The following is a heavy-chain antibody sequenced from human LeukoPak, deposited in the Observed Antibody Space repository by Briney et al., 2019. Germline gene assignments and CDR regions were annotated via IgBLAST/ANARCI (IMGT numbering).Heavy chain of an antibody. D-gene: IGHD2-2*01. V-gene: IGHV1-69*05. J-gene: IGHJ6*03. CDR3: ARSLGYCTGTSCYYMDV. Sequence: SVKVSCKASGGTFSSYAISWVRQAPGQGLEWMGGIIPIFGTANYAQKFQGRVTITTDESTSTAYMELSSLRSEDTAVYYCARSLGYCTGTSCYYMDVWGKGTTVTVSS. CDR1: GGTFSSYA. CDR2: IIPIFGTA.